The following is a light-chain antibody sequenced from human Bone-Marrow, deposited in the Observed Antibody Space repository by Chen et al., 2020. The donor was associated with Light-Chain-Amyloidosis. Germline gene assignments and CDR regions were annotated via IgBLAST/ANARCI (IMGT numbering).Light chain of an antibody. CDR1: QTISSNY. Sequence: EIVLTQSPGTRSLSPGEGANLSCRASQTISSNYLTCYQQKFGQAPRLLIYGSSSRATGIPDRCTGSGSGTDFTLTINRLEPEDFAMYYCQQYGTSPLTFGGGTKVEIK. CDR3: QQYGTSPLT. V-gene: IGKV3-20*01. J-gene: IGKJ4*01. CDR2: GSS.